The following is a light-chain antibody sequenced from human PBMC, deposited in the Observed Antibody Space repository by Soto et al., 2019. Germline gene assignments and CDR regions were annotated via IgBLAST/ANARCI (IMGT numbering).Light chain of an antibody. J-gene: IGKJ5*01. Sequence: DIQMTQSPSSLSASVGDSVTITCRASQGIINYLAWYQQKPGKVPKLLIYAESTLQSGVPSRFSGSGSGTDVTLTISSLQPEDVATYYWQKYNSAPRTFGQGTRLEIK. CDR1: QGIINY. V-gene: IGKV1-27*01. CDR2: AES. CDR3: QKYNSAPRT.